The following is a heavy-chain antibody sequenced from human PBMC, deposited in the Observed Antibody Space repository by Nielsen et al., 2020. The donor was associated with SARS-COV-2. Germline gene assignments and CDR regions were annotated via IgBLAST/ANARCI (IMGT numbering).Heavy chain of an antibody. Sequence: GESLKISCAASGFTFSSYGMHWVRQAPGKGLEWVAVISYDGSNKYYADSVKGRFTISRDNSKNTLYLQMNSLRAEDTAVYYCARGGIYDYVEEDVWGQGTTVTVSS. V-gene: IGHV3-30*19. CDR2: ISYDGSNK. D-gene: IGHD3-16*01. CDR3: ARGGIYDYVEEDV. CDR1: GFTFSSYG. J-gene: IGHJ6*02.